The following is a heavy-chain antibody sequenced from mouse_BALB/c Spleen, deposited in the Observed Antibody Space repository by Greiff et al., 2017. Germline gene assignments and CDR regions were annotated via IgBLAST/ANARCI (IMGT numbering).Heavy chain of an antibody. CDR3: ALLYYLDY. Sequence: EVKLQESGAELVKPGASVKLSCTASGFNIKDTYMHWVKQRPEQGLEWIGRIDPANGNTKYDPKFQGKATITADTSSNTAYLQLSSLTSEDTAVYYCALLYYLDYWGQGTTLTVSS. V-gene: IGHV14-3*02. J-gene: IGHJ2*01. CDR1: GFNIKDTY. CDR2: IDPANGNT.